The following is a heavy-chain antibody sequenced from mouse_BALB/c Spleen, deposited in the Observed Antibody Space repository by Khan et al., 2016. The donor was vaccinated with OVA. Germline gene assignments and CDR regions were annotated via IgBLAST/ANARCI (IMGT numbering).Heavy chain of an antibody. CDR3: TRIYRSDFDY. CDR2: INPHIGET. V-gene: IGHV1-20*02. CDR1: GYSFTGYF. J-gene: IGHJ2*01. D-gene: IGHD1-1*01. Sequence: VQLQQSGPELVRPGASVKISCKASGYSFTGYFMNWMMQSPGKSLEWIGRINPHIGETFYNQRFKDKATLTVDESSSTAHMELRSLASEDSAVYYCTRIYRSDFDYWGQGTTLTVSS.